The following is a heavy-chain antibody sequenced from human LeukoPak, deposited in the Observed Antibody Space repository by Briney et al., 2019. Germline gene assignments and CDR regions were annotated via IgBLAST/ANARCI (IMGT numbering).Heavy chain of an antibody. Sequence: ASVKVSCKASGYSFTGYYMHWVRQAPGQGLEWMGWINPNSGGTNYAQKFRGRVTMTRDTSISTAYMGLSTLRSDDTAVYYCARGKAAAVLFWFDPWGQGTLVTVSS. D-gene: IGHD6-13*01. CDR2: INPNSGGT. CDR1: GYSFTGYY. V-gene: IGHV1-2*02. J-gene: IGHJ5*02. CDR3: ARGKAAAVLFWFDP.